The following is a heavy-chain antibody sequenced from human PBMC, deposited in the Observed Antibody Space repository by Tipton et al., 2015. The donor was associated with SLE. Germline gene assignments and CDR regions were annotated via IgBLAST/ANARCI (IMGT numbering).Heavy chain of an antibody. V-gene: IGHV3-33*06. CDR2: IWFDGTTK. CDR1: GLTFSSHG. D-gene: IGHD2-15*01. J-gene: IGHJ2*01. CDR3: AKDGGYCSGGACHTYYYFDL. Sequence: SLRLSCAASGLTFSSHGMHWVRQAPGEGLEWIGLIWFDGTTKYYADSVKGRFTISRDNSKNILYLQMNSLRVEGTAVYYCAKDGGYCSGGACHTYYYFDLWSRGTLDTVSS.